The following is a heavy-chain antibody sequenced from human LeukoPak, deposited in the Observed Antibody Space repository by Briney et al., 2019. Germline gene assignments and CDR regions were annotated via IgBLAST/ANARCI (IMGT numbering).Heavy chain of an antibody. D-gene: IGHD5-12*01. CDR1: GFTISNYW. V-gene: IGHV3-74*03. CDR2: IHPDGNIT. J-gene: IGHJ5*02. Sequence: PGGSLRLSCVGSGFTISNYWMHWVRQAPGTGLVWVSRIHPDGNITTYADSVKGRFTISRDNAKNTLYLQMNSLRAEDTAVYYCAPQQTYSPYNWFDPWGQGTLVTVSS. CDR3: APQQTYSPYNWFDP.